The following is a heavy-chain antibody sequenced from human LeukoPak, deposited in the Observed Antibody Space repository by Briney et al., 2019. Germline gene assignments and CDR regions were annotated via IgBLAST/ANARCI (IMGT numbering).Heavy chain of an antibody. CDR3: ASTAAAGTLGY. CDR1: GYTFTGYY. J-gene: IGHJ4*02. D-gene: IGHD6-13*01. V-gene: IGHV1-2*06. CDR2: INPNSGGT. Sequence: ASVTVSCKASGYTFTGYYIHWVRQAPGQGLEWMGRINPNSGGTDYAQKFQGRVTMTRDTSVSTAYMELSRLRSDDTAVYYCASTAAAGTLGYWGQGTLVTVSS.